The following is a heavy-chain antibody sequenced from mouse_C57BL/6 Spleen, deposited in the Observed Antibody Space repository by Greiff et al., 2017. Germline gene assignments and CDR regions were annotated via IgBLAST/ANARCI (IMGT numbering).Heavy chain of an antibody. J-gene: IGHJ2*01. CDR2: IYPGDGDT. V-gene: IGHV1-80*01. D-gene: IGHD6-1*01. CDR1: GYAFSSYW. CDR3: ARNLFGPFDY. Sequence: QVQLKESGAELVKPGASVKISCKASGYAFSSYWMNWVKQRPGKGLEWIGQIYPGDGDTNYNGKFKGKATLTADKSSSTAYMQLSSLTSEDSAVYFCARNLFGPFDYWGKGTTLTVSS.